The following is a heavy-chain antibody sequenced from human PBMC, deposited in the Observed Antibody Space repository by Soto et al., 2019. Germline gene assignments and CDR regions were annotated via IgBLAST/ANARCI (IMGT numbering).Heavy chain of an antibody. Sequence: SETLSLTCAVSGGSISSSNWWSWVRQPPGKGLEWIGEIYHSGSTNYNPSLKSRVTISVDKSKNQFSLKLSSVTAADTAVYYCARCLGGSYPVDYYPRMHVCGQGTAVTVAS. D-gene: IGHD1-26*01. J-gene: IGHJ6*02. CDR3: ARCLGGSYPVDYYPRMHV. V-gene: IGHV4-4*02. CDR2: IYHSGST. CDR1: GGSISSSNW.